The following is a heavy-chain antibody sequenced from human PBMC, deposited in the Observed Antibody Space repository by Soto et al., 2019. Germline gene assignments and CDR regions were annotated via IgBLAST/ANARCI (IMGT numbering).Heavy chain of an antibody. CDR1: GFTFSSYG. J-gene: IGHJ6*03. Sequence: QVQLVESGGGVVQPGRSLRLSCAASGFTFSSYGMHWVRQAPGKGLEWVAVISYDGSNKYYADSVKGRFTISRDNSKNTLYLQMNSLRAEDTAVYYCAKDRSSNYYYYYSMDVWGKGTTVTVSS. CDR2: ISYDGSNK. CDR3: AKDRSSNYYYYYSMDV. V-gene: IGHV3-30*18. D-gene: IGHD4-4*01.